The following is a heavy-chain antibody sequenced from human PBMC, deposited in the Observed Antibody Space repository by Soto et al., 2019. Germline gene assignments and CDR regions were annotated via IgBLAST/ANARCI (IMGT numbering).Heavy chain of an antibody. D-gene: IGHD3-22*01. J-gene: IGHJ5*02. CDR3: ARSYYDSTGFAVDP. V-gene: IGHV4-59*02. Sequence: QMQLQASGPGLVKPSETLSLTCNVSGASVSNGYWSWIRQPPGKRLEWIGFMYFGGSFNYNPSLTRRATITVXTXENQFSMKLTSVTASDTAVYYCARSYYDSTGFAVDPWGQGTLVTVSS. CDR1: GASVSNGY. CDR2: MYFGGSF.